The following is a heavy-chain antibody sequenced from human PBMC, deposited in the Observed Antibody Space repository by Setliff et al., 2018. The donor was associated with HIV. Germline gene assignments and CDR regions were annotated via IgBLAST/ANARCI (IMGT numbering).Heavy chain of an antibody. V-gene: IGHV4-38-2*02. D-gene: IGHD3-16*01. CDR3: ARDFLDLVRYVYGF. CDR1: GFSISSRYS. J-gene: IGHJ1*01. Sequence: PSETLSLTRAVSGFSISSRYSWGWIRQSPGKGLEWIGNIYHTGSSYYNPSLNDQATISLDTSKNQFSLKLNSVTAAGAAAYYCARDFLDLVRYVYGFWGQSIPVTVSS. CDR2: IYHTGSS.